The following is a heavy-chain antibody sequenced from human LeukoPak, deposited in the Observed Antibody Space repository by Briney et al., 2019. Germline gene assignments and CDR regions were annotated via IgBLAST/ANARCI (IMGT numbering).Heavy chain of an antibody. V-gene: IGHV4-59*01. CDR3: ARVPASYNWNSPRSDYYYMDV. D-gene: IGHD1-7*01. Sequence: SETLSLTCTVSGGSISSYYWSWIRQPPGKGLEWIGYIYYSGSTNYNPSLKRRVTISVDTSKNQFSLKLSSVTAPDTAVYYCARVPASYNWNSPRSDYYYMDVWGKGTTVTVSS. CDR1: GGSISSYY. J-gene: IGHJ6*03. CDR2: IYYSGST.